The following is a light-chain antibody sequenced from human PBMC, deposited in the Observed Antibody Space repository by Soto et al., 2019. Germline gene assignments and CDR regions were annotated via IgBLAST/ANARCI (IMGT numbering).Light chain of an antibody. V-gene: IGKV3-15*01. CDR1: QGIGDT. CDR3: QPYDSVPRT. J-gene: IGKJ4*02. Sequence: VMTQSPATLSVYPGDSVTLSCRANQGIGDTLAWYQHKPGQTPRLLIYDTSTRATGVPARFSGSRSGPEFTLTISSLQSEDFAIYYCQPYDSVPRTFGGGTKVEIK. CDR2: DTS.